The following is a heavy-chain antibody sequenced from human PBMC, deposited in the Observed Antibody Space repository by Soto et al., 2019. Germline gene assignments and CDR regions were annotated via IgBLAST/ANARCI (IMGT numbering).Heavy chain of an antibody. V-gene: IGHV2-70*01. J-gene: IGHJ6*02. CDR3: ARIIARITMVRGVPLALDYYYGMDV. CDR2: IDWDDDK. Sequence: SGPTLVNPTQTLTLTCTFSGFSLSTSGMCVSWIRQPPGKALEWLALIDWDDDKYYSTSLKTRLTISKDTSKNQVVLTMTNMDPVDTATYYCARIIARITMVRGVPLALDYYYGMDVWGQGTTVTVSS. D-gene: IGHD3-10*01. CDR1: GFSLSTSGMC.